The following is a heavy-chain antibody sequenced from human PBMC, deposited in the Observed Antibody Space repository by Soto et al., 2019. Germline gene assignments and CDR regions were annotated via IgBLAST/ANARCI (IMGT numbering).Heavy chain of an antibody. CDR1: GGSITSSSHY. CDR2: IYYDGNT. Sequence: QLQLQESGPGLVKPSETLSLTCTVSGGSITSSSHYWGWIRQPPGKGLECIGNIYYDGNTYYNPSLKSRVTISLDTSKNQFSLRLNSVTAADTAVYYCARSSITPRLVMYPFDYWGQGTLVTVSS. CDR3: ARSSITPRLVMYPFDY. J-gene: IGHJ4*02. D-gene: IGHD6-6*01. V-gene: IGHV4-39*01.